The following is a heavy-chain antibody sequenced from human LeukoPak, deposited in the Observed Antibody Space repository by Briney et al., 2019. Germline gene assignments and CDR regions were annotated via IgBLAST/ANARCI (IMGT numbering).Heavy chain of an antibody. J-gene: IGHJ4*02. CDR1: GNYW. Sequence: PGGSLRLSCAASGNYWMHWVRQVPGQGLVWVSRISPTGSTTSYADSVKGRFTVSRDNAKNTLYLQVNNLRAEDTAVYYCARGPSSNWSGLDFWGQGTLLTVSS. CDR2: ISPTGSTT. D-gene: IGHD6-6*01. V-gene: IGHV3-74*01. CDR3: ARGPSSNWSGLDF.